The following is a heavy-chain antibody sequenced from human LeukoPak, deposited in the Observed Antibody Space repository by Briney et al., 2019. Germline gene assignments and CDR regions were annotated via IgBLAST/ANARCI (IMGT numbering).Heavy chain of an antibody. CDR3: ARDPTILGAFDY. CDR1: GYTFTSYG. Sequence: ASVKVSCKASGYTFTSYGISWVRQAPGQGLEWMGWISAYNGNTNYAQKLQGRVTMTTDTSTSTAYMELRSLRSDDTAVYFCARDPTILGAFDYWGQGTLVTVSS. CDR2: ISAYNGNT. D-gene: IGHD3-9*01. V-gene: IGHV1-18*01. J-gene: IGHJ4*02.